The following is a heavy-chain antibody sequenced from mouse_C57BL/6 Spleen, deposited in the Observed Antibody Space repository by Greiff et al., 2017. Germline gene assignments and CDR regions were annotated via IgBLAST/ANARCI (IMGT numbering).Heavy chain of an antibody. Sequence: VQLQQSGPGLVKPSQSLSLTCSVTGYSITSGYYWNWIRQFPGNKLEWMGYISYDGSNNYNPSLKNRISITRDTSKNQFFLKLNSVTTEDTATYYCARDKERSWFAYWGQGTLVTVSA. CDR2: ISYDGSN. J-gene: IGHJ3*01. D-gene: IGHD1-1*01. V-gene: IGHV3-6*01. CDR3: ARDKERSWFAY. CDR1: GYSITSGYY.